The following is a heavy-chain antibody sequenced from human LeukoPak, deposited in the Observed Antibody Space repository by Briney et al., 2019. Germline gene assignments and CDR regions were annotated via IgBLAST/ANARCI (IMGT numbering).Heavy chain of an antibody. CDR1: GFTVSSNY. D-gene: IGHD2-15*01. Sequence: GGSLRLSCAVSGFTVSSNYMSWVRQAPGKGLEWVSIIYSGGSTYYADSVKGRFTISRDNSKNILYLQMNSLRVEDTALYYCARVGYTDTWYSSPPFDYWGQGTLVTVSS. CDR2: IYSGGST. V-gene: IGHV3-66*01. J-gene: IGHJ4*02. CDR3: ARVGYTDTWYSSPPFDY.